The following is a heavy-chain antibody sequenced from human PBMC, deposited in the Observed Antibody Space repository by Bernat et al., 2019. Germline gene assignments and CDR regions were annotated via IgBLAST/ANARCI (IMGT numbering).Heavy chain of an antibody. J-gene: IGHJ6*02. CDR3: AREKGESPPPSYHYYGLDV. CDR1: GGSISDFF. V-gene: IGHV4-59*01. CDR2: IHYTGST. Sequence: QVQLQESGPGLVKPSETLSLTCTVSGGSISDFFWSWIRQPPGKGLEWVGNIHYTGSTNYNPSLKNRVTISVDTSKNQFSLRLTSVTAADTAMYYCAREKGESPPPSYHYYGLDVWGQGTTVTVSS. D-gene: IGHD3-10*01.